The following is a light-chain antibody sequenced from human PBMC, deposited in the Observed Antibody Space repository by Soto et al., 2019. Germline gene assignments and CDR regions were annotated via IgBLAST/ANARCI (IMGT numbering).Light chain of an antibody. Sequence: EVVLIQSPATLSLSPGERATLSCRASQSVSSNLAWYQQKPGQAPRLLIYGASSRATGIPDRFSGSGSGTDFTLTISRLEPEDFAVYYCQQRSNWPLTFGGGTKVDIK. CDR3: QQRSNWPLT. CDR2: GAS. J-gene: IGKJ4*01. V-gene: IGKV3D-20*02. CDR1: QSVSSN.